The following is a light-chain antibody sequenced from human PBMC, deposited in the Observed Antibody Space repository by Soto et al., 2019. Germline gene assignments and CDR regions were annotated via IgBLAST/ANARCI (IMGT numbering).Light chain of an antibody. CDR3: QQYNSYPYT. V-gene: IGKV1-5*03. Sequence: DIQMTQSPSTLSASVGDRVTITCRASQSISSWLAWYQQKPGKVPKLLIYKASSLQSGVPSRFGGSGSGTEFTLTISSLQPDDFATYYCQQYNSYPYTFGQGTKLQI. CDR1: QSISSW. J-gene: IGKJ2*01. CDR2: KAS.